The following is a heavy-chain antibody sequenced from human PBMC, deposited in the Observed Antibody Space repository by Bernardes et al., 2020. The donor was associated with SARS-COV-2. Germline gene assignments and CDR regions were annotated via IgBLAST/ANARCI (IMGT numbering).Heavy chain of an antibody. D-gene: IGHD3-3*01. CDR3: ARGRLRVLRFLEWFPGCWFDP. CDR1: GGSFSGYY. J-gene: IGHJ5*02. V-gene: IGHV4-34*01. Sequence: SETLSLTCAVYGGSFSGYYWSWIRQPPGKGLEWIGEINHSGSTNYNPSLKSRVTISVDTSKNQFSLKLSSVTAADTAVYYCARGRLRVLRFLEWFPGCWFDPWGQGTLVTVSS. CDR2: INHSGST.